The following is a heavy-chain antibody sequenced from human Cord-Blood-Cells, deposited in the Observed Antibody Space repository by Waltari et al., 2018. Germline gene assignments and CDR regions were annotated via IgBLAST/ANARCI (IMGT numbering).Heavy chain of an antibody. CDR2: ISYDGNNK. CDR3: ARDTTGED. V-gene: IGHV3-30-3*01. Sequence: QVQLVESGGGVVQPGRSLRLSCAASGFTFSSYAMHWVRQAPGKGLEWVAVISYDGNNKYYADSVKGRFTISRDNSKNTLYLQMNSLRAEDTALYYCARDTTGEDWGQGTLVTVSS. D-gene: IGHD7-27*01. CDR1: GFTFSSYA. J-gene: IGHJ4*02.